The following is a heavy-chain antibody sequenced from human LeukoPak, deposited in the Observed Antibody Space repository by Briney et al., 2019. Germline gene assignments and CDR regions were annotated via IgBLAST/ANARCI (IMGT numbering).Heavy chain of an antibody. J-gene: IGHJ3*02. CDR1: GFSLSTSGVG. CDR2: IYWDDDK. D-gene: IGHD3-22*01. CDR3: AHGRLDSSGYYPRPHAFDI. V-gene: IGHV2-5*02. Sequence: VSGPTLVKPTQTLTLTCTFSGFSLSTSGVGVGWIRQPPGKALEWLALIYWDDDKRYSPSLKSRLTITKDTSKNQVVLTMTNMDPVDTATYYCAHGRLDSSGYYPRPHAFDIWGQGTMVTVSS.